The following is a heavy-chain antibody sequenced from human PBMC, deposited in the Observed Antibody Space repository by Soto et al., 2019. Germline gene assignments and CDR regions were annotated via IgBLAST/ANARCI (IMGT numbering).Heavy chain of an antibody. J-gene: IGHJ3*02. CDR1: GASISSNNYY. CDR3: ARTPLVGRYCSGGSCPVGAFDI. V-gene: IGHV4-39*07. Sequence: PSETLSLTCTVSGASISSNNYYWGWIRQPPGKGLEWIGTISYSGNTYYNLSLKSRVTISVDTSKNQFSLKLSSVTAADTAVYYCARTPLVGRYCSGGSCPVGAFDIWGQGTTVTVSS. CDR2: ISYSGNT. D-gene: IGHD2-15*01.